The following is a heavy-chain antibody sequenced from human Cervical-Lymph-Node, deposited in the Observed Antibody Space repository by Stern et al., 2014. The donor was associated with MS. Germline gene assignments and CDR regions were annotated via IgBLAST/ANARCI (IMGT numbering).Heavy chain of an antibody. J-gene: IGHJ2*01. CDR3: ARFTTGSYYYFDL. V-gene: IGHV5-51*01. Sequence: EVQLGESGAEMKKPGESLKISCKGSGYSFSTYWIGWVRQMPGKGLDWMGIIYPDDSDTRYSPSFQGQVTISADKSIRTAYLQWSSLKASDTAMYYCARFTTGSYYYFDLWGRGTLVTVSS. CDR1: GYSFSTYW. CDR2: IYPDDSDT. D-gene: IGHD3-22*01.